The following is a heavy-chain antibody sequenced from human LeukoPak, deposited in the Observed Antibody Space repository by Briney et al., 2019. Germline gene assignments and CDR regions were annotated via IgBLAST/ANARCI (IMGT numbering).Heavy chain of an antibody. CDR1: GYTFTSYY. Sequence: GASVKVTCMASGYTFTSYYMHWVRQAPGQGLEWMGIINPSGGSTSYAQKFQGRVTMTRDTSTSTVYMELSSLRSEDTAVYYCARSLLWFGELLETLDYWGQGTLVTVSS. CDR3: ARSLLWFGELLETLDY. J-gene: IGHJ4*02. CDR2: INPSGGST. V-gene: IGHV1-46*01. D-gene: IGHD3-10*01.